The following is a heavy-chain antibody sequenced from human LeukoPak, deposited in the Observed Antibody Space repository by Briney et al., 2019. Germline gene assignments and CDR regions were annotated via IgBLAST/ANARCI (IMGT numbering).Heavy chain of an antibody. D-gene: IGHD4-17*01. CDR3: AIKTTVTTLGAYYYYGMDV. CDR1: GGIFSSYA. J-gene: IGHJ6*02. Sequence: SVNVSCKASGGIFSSYAISWVRQAPGQGVEWLGGIIPIFGTANYAQKFQGRVTITADESTSTAYMELSSLRSEDTAVYYCAIKTTVTTLGAYYYYGMDVWGQGTTVTVSS. V-gene: IGHV1-69*13. CDR2: IIPIFGTA.